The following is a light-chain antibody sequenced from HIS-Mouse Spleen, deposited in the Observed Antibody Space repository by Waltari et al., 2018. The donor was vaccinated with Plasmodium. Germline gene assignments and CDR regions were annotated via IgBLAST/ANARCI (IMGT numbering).Light chain of an antibody. V-gene: IGLV3-10*01. CDR1: ALPKKY. Sequence: SYELTQPPSVSVSPGQTARITCSGDALPKKYAYWYQQKSGQAPVLVIYEDSQRTSGIPEGFSGSRSGTMATLTISGAQVEDEADYYCYSTDSSGNHRVFGGGTKLTVL. CDR2: EDS. J-gene: IGLJ3*02. CDR3: YSTDSSGNHRV.